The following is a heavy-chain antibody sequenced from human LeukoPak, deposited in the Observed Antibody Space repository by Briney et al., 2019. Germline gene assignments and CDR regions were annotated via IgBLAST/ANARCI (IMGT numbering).Heavy chain of an antibody. CDR1: GFTFSNYA. Sequence: GGSLRLSCAASGFTFSNYAMHWVRQAPGKGLEYVSTISSNGGSTYYANSVKGRFTISRDNSKNTLYLQMGSLRAEDMAVYYCARGRLVVTGVDYWGQGTLVSVSS. D-gene: IGHD3-22*01. CDR3: ARGRLVVTGVDY. J-gene: IGHJ4*02. V-gene: IGHV3-64*01. CDR2: ISSNGGST.